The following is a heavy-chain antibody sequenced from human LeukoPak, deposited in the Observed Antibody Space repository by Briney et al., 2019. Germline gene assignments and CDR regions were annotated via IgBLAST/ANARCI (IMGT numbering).Heavy chain of an antibody. CDR3: ARDRHVAAAGYYFDY. Sequence: PGGSLRLSCTASGFTFSTYPIHWVRQAPGKGLEWVAVIADDGKDKHYVESVKGRFTTSRDNSKNTLYLQMNSLRVEDTAVYYCARDRHVAAAGYYFDYWGQGTLVTVSS. CDR1: GFTFSTYP. J-gene: IGHJ4*02. CDR2: IADDGKDK. V-gene: IGHV3-30*04. D-gene: IGHD6-25*01.